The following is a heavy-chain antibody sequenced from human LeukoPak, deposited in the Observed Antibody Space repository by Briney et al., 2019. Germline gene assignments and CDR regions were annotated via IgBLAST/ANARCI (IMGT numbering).Heavy chain of an antibody. CDR3: ARGLLHCSGGSCYSFGKYNWFDP. Sequence: SQTLSLTCAISGDSVSSNSAAWNWVRQSPSRGLEWLGRAYYRSKWYNDYAVSVKSRITINPHTSKNQFSLQLNSVTPEDTAVYYCARGLLHCSGGSCYSFGKYNWFDPWGQGTLVTVSS. CDR1: GDSVSSNSAA. V-gene: IGHV6-1*01. D-gene: IGHD2-15*01. CDR2: AYYRSKWYN. J-gene: IGHJ5*02.